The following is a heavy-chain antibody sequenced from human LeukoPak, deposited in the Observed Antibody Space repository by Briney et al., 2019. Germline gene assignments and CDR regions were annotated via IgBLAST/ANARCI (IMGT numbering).Heavy chain of an antibody. CDR1: GDSISSSSYY. CDR2: ISYSGST. Sequence: SETLSLTCTVSGDSISSSSYYWGWIRQPPGKGLEWIGSISYSGSTYYNPSLKSRVTISVDTSKNQFSLKLSSVTAADTAVYYCARSIAAADVFDIWGQGTMVTVSS. CDR3: ARSIAAADVFDI. J-gene: IGHJ3*02. D-gene: IGHD6-13*01. V-gene: IGHV4-39*07.